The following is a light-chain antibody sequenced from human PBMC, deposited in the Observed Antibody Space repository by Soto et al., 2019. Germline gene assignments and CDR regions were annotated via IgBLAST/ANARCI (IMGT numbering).Light chain of an antibody. J-gene: IGLJ1*01. CDR2: EVN. CDR3: CLYAVTLYV. Sequence: QSVLTQPPSASGSPGQSVAISCTGTSRDVGGYNYVSWYQQHPGKAPKLMIYEVNKRPPGVPDRFSASKSGNTAALTISGLQAEDEAHYYCCLYAVTLYVFGTGTKVTVL. V-gene: IGLV2-8*01. CDR1: SRDVGGYNY.